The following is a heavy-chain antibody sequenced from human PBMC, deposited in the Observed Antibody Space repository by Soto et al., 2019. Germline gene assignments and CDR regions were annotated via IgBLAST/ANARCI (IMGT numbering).Heavy chain of an antibody. CDR1: GFTFSSYA. Sequence: PGGSLRLSCAASGFTFSSYAMHWVRQAPGKGLEWVAVISYDGSNKYYADSVKGRFTISRDNSKNTLYLQMNSLRAEDTAVYYCARAGWGYPIDYWGQGTLVTVSS. D-gene: IGHD3-16*01. CDR3: ARAGWGYPIDY. J-gene: IGHJ4*02. CDR2: ISYDGSNK. V-gene: IGHV3-30-3*01.